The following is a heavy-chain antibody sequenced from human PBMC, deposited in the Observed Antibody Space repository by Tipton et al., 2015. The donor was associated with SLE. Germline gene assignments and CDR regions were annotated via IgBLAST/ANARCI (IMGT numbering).Heavy chain of an antibody. Sequence: TLSLTCSVSGVTISSYYWSWIRQPPGKRLEWIGYIYYSGDTNYIPSLKSRVTISVDTSKNQFSLRLTSVPAADTAVYYCATLSGNDPRDAFDIWGQGTMVTVSS. J-gene: IGHJ3*02. CDR3: ATLSGNDPRDAFDI. D-gene: IGHD3-10*01. V-gene: IGHV4-59*12. CDR2: IYYSGDT. CDR1: GVTISSYY.